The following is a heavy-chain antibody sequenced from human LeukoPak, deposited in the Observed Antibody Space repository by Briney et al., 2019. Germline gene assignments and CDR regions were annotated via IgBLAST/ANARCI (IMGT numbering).Heavy chain of an antibody. J-gene: IGHJ4*02. V-gene: IGHV1-2*02. CDR3: VRSVVAGSGNFDY. D-gene: IGHD6-19*01. CDR1: GYTFTGYY. CDR2: INPNSGGT. Sequence: GASLKVSCKASGYTFTGYYMHWVRQAPGQGLEWMGWINPNSGGTKTAQTFQGRVTMTRDTSISTAYMELSRLRSDDTAVYFCVRSVVAGSGNFDYWGQGTLVTVSS.